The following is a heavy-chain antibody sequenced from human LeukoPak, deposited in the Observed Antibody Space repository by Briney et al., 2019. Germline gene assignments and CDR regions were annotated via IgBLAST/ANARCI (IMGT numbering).Heavy chain of an antibody. CDR2: ISYSGST. D-gene: IGHD2-15*01. CDR1: GGSFSGYY. J-gene: IGHJ4*02. Sequence: PSETLSPTCAVYGGSFSGYYWSWIRQPPGKGLEWIGEISYSGSTKYNPSLKSRVTISVDTSKNQFSLKLNSVTAADTAVYYCARGVRSGGSCYSEWNYWGQGTLVTVSS. V-gene: IGHV4-34*01. CDR3: ARGVRSGGSCYSEWNY.